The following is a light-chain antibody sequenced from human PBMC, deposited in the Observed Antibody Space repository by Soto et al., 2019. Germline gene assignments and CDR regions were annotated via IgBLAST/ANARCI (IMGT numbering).Light chain of an antibody. Sequence: EIGMTQSPATLSVSPGERAALSCRASQSIGDFLAWYQQKPGQAPRLLIYGASTRATGIPARFSGSGSGTESTLTISTVQSEDFAVYFCQHYYEWPLTFGGGTQVEIK. J-gene: IGKJ4*01. V-gene: IGKV3-15*01. CDR3: QHYYEWPLT. CDR2: GAS. CDR1: QSIGDF.